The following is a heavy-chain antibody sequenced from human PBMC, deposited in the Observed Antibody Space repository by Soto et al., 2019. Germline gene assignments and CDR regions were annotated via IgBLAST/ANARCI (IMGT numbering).Heavy chain of an antibody. CDR1: GYTFTNFG. D-gene: IGHD3-16*01. Sequence: QVQLVQSGAEVKKPGASVKVSCKASGYTFTNFGISWVRQTTGQGLEWMGWISAYNGNTNYAQNFQGRVTMTTDTSTRTAYMVRRRLRSDDTGVYYCAWGGTPVDYWGQATLVTVSS. CDR3: AWGGTPVDY. CDR2: ISAYNGNT. V-gene: IGHV1-18*01. J-gene: IGHJ4*02.